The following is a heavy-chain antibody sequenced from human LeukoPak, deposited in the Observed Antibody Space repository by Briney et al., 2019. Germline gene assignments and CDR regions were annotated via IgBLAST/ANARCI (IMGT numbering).Heavy chain of an antibody. CDR1: GFTFSSYE. CDR2: ISSSGSTI. Sequence: PGGSLRLSCAASGFTFSSYEMNWVRQAPGKGLEWVSYISSSGSTIYYADSVKGRFTISRDNAKNSLYLQMNSLRAEETAVYYCALRRSMYCSGGSCYSGYYGMDVWGKGTTVTVSS. J-gene: IGHJ6*04. V-gene: IGHV3-48*03. CDR3: ALRRSMYCSGGSCYSGYYGMDV. D-gene: IGHD2-15*01.